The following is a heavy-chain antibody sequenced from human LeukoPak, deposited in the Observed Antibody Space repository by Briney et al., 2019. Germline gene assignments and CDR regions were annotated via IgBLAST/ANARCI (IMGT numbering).Heavy chain of an antibody. CDR3: TTTMVTTSQWYFDL. CDR1: GFTFSNNA. V-gene: IGHV3-23*01. CDR2: IYAPGGTT. Sequence: GGSLRLSCVASGFTFSNNAMTWVRQAPGKGLEWVSVIYAPGGTTYYADSVEGRFTISRDNSKNTLYLQMSSLRAEDTAIYYCTTTMVTTSQWYFDLWGRGTLVTVSS. J-gene: IGHJ2*01. D-gene: IGHD4-17*01.